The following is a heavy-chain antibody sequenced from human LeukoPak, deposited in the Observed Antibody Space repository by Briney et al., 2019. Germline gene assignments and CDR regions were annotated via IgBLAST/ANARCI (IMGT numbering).Heavy chain of an antibody. V-gene: IGHV4-61*02. CDR3: ARVGDYYDSSGYYYYFDY. J-gene: IGHJ4*02. Sequence: PSQTLSLTCTVSGGSISSGSYYWSWIRQPAGKGLEWIRRIYTSGSTNYNPSLKSRVTISVDTSKNQFSLKLSSVTAADTAVYYCARVGDYYDSSGYYYYFDYWGQGTLVTVSS. CDR1: GGSISSGSYY. D-gene: IGHD3-22*01. CDR2: IYTSGST.